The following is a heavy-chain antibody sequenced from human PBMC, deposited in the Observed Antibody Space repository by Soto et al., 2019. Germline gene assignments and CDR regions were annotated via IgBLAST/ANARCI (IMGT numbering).Heavy chain of an antibody. CDR1: GGTFSSYA. D-gene: IGHD3-22*01. CDR3: ASGSRENFYDSSGVPPTGYGMDV. CDR2: IIPIFGTA. V-gene: IGHV1-69*13. Sequence: SVKVSCKASGGTFSSYAISWVRQAPGQGLEWMGGIIPIFGTANYAQKFQGRVAITADESTSTAYMELSSLRSEDTAVYYCASGSRENFYDSSGVPPTGYGMDVWGQGTTVTVSS. J-gene: IGHJ6*02.